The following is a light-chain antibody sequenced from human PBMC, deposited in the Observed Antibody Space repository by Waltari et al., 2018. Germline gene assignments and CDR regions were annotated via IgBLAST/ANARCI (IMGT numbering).Light chain of an antibody. J-gene: IGLJ2*01. CDR1: SSDVGGYNY. V-gene: IGLV2-14*03. CDR3: SSYTSSSTQV. CDR2: DVT. Sequence: QSALTQPASVSGSPGQSITIFCTGTSSDVGGYNYVSWYQHHPGKAPKLIIFDVTNLASGVSNRFSGSKSGNTAFLTMSGLQTEDEADYYCSSYTSSSTQVFGGGTRLTV.